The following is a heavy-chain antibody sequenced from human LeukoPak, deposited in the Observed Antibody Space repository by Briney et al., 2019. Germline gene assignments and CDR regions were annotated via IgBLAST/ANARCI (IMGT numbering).Heavy chain of an antibody. D-gene: IGHD6-13*01. CDR3: AREIAAAGTIWFDP. CDR1: GGTFSSYA. Sequence: GASVKVSCKASGGTFSSYAISWVRQAPGQALEWMGRIIPILGIANYAQKFQGRVTITADKYTSTAYMELSSLRSEHTAVYYCAREIAAAGTIWFDPWGQGTLVTVSS. CDR2: IIPILGIA. J-gene: IGHJ5*02. V-gene: IGHV1-69*04.